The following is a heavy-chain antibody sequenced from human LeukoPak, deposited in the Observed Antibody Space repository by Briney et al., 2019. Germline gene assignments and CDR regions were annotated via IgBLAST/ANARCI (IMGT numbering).Heavy chain of an antibody. V-gene: IGHV4-4*07. CDR2: IYTSGST. Sequence: SETLSLTCTVSGGSISSYYWSWIRQPAGKGLEWIGRIYTSGSTNYNPSLKSRVTMSVDTSKNQFSLKLSSVTAADTAVYYCARGPHDYVWGSYRPIDYWGQGTLVTVSS. J-gene: IGHJ4*02. D-gene: IGHD3-16*02. CDR3: ARGPHDYVWGSYRPIDY. CDR1: GGSISSYY.